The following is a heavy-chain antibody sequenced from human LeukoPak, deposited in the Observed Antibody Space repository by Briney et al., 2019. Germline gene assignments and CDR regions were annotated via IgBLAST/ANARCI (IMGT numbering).Heavy chain of an antibody. V-gene: IGHV4-39*01. Sequence: PSETLSLTCAVSGDSITNSRYHWAWVRQPPGKGLEWMASIYHTGSTYYNSSLKSRVTISVDTSKNLFSLELTSVTAADTAVYYCARHLMAVMDPWGQGTLVTVSS. D-gene: IGHD2-8*01. CDR2: IYHTGST. CDR1: GDSITNSRYH. CDR3: ARHLMAVMDP. J-gene: IGHJ5*02.